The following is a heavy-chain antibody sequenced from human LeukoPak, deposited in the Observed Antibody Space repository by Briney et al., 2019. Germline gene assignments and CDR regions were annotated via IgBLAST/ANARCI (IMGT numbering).Heavy chain of an antibody. CDR3: ASYSSGSFPGY. CDR1: GFGFYDYA. CDR2: ISDSGSRT. J-gene: IGHJ4*02. V-gene: IGHV3-21*01. D-gene: IGHD6-19*01. Sequence: PGGSLRLSCAASGFGFYDYAMVWVRQAPGKGLEWVAGISDSGSRTYYADSVKGRFTISRDNAKNSLYLQMNSLRAEDTAVYYCASYSSGSFPGYWGQGTLVTVSS.